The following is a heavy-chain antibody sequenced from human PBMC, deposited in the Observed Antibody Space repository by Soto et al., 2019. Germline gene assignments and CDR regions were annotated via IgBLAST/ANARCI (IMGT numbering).Heavy chain of an antibody. CDR3: ARDVSGFEYFDL. V-gene: IGHV3-30-3*01. Sequence: QVQLVESGGGVVQPGTSLRLFCAASGFSFSDYAMHWVRQAPGRGPEWLALISFNGINTYYADSVRGRFTISRDNAKNTLFLQMTTLRAEDTAVYFCARDVSGFEYFDLWGQGTLVTVSS. D-gene: IGHD3-9*01. J-gene: IGHJ4*02. CDR1: GFSFSDYA. CDR2: ISFNGINT.